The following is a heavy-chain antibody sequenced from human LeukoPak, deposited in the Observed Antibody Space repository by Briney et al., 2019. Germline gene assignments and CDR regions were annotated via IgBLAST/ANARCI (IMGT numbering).Heavy chain of an antibody. V-gene: IGHV3-66*02. CDR2: IYSGGST. CDR3: ASDTILNDFWSGYADY. CDR1: GFTVSSNY. J-gene: IGHJ4*02. Sequence: GGSLRLSCAASGFTVSSNYMSWVRQAPGKGLEWVSVIYSGGSTYYADSVKGRFTISRDNSKNTLYLQMNSLRAEDTAVYYCASDTILNDFWSGYADYWGQGTLVTVSS. D-gene: IGHD3-3*01.